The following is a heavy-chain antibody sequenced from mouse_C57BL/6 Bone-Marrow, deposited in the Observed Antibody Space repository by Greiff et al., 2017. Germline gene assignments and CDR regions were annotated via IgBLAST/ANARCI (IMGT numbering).Heavy chain of an antibody. J-gene: IGHJ2*01. Sequence: DVMLVESGGGLVQPGGSLKLSCAASGFTFSDYYMYWVRQTPEKRLEWVAYISNGGGSTYYPDTVKGRFTISRDNAKNTLYLQMSRLKSEDTAMYYCARHLTTLDYWGQGTTLTVSS. V-gene: IGHV5-12*01. CDR1: GFTFSDYY. CDR3: ARHLTTLDY. CDR2: ISNGGGST. D-gene: IGHD1-1*01.